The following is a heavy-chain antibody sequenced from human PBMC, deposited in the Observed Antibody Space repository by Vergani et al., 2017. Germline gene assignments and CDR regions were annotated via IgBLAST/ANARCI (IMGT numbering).Heavy chain of an antibody. CDR2: VNHDGSEK. CDR3: VRVPLIRRGSGNYGINNYHGMDV. CDR1: GFISSSYW. V-gene: IGHV3-7*01. D-gene: IGHD3-10*01. Sequence: EGQLVESGGDWVQRGGSLRLSCAASGFISSSYWMSWVRQAPGKGLEWVANVNHDGSEKYYVDSVRGRFTISRNNDKNSIFLQMNSLRAEDPAVYFCVRVPLIRRGSGNYGINNYHGMDVWGQGTTVIVSS. J-gene: IGHJ6*02.